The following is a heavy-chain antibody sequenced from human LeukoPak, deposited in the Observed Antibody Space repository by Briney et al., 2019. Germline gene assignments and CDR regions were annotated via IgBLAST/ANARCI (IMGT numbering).Heavy chain of an antibody. Sequence: ASVKVSCKASGYVFVSYYINWVRQAPGQGLEWMGSISAYNGHTNYAQKLQGRVTMTTDTSTSTAYMELRSLRSDDTAVYYCAKGKQWLVLWGQGTLVTVSS. CDR2: ISAYNGHT. J-gene: IGHJ4*02. V-gene: IGHV1-18*01. D-gene: IGHD6-19*01. CDR1: GYVFVSYY. CDR3: AKGKQWLVL.